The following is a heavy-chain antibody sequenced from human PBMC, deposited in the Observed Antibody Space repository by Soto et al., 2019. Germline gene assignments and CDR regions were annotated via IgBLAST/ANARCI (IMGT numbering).Heavy chain of an antibody. Sequence: SETLSLTCTASGGSLSRYLWSWIRQSPGKGLEWIGYIFYTGSTTYNPSLKSRVTISIDTSKNQFSMKLSSLTAADTAVYYCAHFSDLEWFDPWGQGTLVTSPQ. CDR2: IFYTGST. J-gene: IGHJ5*02. V-gene: IGHV4-59*01. CDR3: AHFSDLEWFDP. D-gene: IGHD2-21*01. CDR1: GGSLSRYL.